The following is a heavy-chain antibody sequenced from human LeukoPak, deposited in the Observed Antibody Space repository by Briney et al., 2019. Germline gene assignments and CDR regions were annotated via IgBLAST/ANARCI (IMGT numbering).Heavy chain of an antibody. J-gene: IGHJ6*03. V-gene: IGHV1-8*01. Sequence: ASVKVSCKASGYTFTSYDINWVRQATGQGLEWMGWMNPNSGNTGYAQKFQGRVTMTRNTSISTAYMELSSLRSEDTGVYYCARSPNYYYYMDVWGKGTTVTVSS. CDR3: ARSPNYYYYMDV. CDR1: GYTFTSYD. CDR2: MNPNSGNT.